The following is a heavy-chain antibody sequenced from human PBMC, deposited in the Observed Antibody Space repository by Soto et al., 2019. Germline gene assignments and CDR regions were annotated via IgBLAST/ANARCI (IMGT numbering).Heavy chain of an antibody. Sequence: QVQLVQSGAEVKKPGASVRVSCKASGYTFSNYYMHWVRQAPGQGHEWMGIINPSGGSTTYAQKIKVDVTMTRDTSTSTVYEELSSLGSEDTAVYYCARYAYNGYYFDYWGQGTLVTVSS. V-gene: IGHV1-46*01. CDR1: GYTFSNYY. CDR3: ARYAYNGYYFDY. D-gene: IGHD1-1*01. CDR2: INPSGGST. J-gene: IGHJ4*02.